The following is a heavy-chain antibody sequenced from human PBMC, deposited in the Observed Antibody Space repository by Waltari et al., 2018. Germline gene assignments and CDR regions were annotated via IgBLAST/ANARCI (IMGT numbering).Heavy chain of an antibody. D-gene: IGHD2-21*02. V-gene: IGHV3-30*02. CDR3: ARSSGGGNSLLDY. CDR2: VRYDGTNR. Sequence: QVQLVESGGGVVQPGGSLRLSCVTSGFTFSSYGMHWVRQAPGTGLEWVAFVRYDGTNRYYAESVKGRFTISRDNSKNTLYLQMSSLTLEDTAVYYCARSSGGGNSLLDYWGQGTRVIVSS. CDR1: GFTFSSYG. J-gene: IGHJ4*02.